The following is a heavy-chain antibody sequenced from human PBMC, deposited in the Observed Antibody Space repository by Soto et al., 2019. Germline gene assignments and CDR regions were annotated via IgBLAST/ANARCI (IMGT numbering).Heavy chain of an antibody. Sequence: EVQLLESGGGLVRPGGSLRLSCAASGFTFTSYAMTWVRQAPGKGLEWVSGISGTGGSTYYADSVKGRFTISRDKSKNPVYLHVNSLRAEDTAVYYCARGSAYSDYDLEYWGQGTLVTVSS. CDR2: ISGTGGST. D-gene: IGHD4-17*01. CDR3: ARGSAYSDYDLEY. J-gene: IGHJ4*02. V-gene: IGHV3-23*01. CDR1: GFTFTSYA.